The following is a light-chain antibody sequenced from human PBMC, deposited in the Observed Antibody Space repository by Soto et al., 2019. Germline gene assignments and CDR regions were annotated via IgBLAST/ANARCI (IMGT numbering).Light chain of an antibody. CDR2: AAS. CDR3: QQYNNWRT. Sequence: EIVMTQSPATLSVSPGERATLSCRASQSVATNLAWFQQKPGQAPRLLIYAASTRAAGVPARFSGSGSETEFTLTISSLQSEDFVVYYCQQYNNWRTFGQGTKVDIK. CDR1: QSVATN. V-gene: IGKV3-15*01. J-gene: IGKJ1*01.